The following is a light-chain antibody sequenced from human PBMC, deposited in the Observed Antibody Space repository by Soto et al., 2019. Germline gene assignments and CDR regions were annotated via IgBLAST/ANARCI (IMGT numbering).Light chain of an antibody. Sequence: QAVVTQPPSASGTPGQRVTISCSGSSSNIGRNTVKWYRQLPGTPPTLLIGSSDQRPSGVPDRFSGSQSGTSASLAISGLQSEDEANYICAAWDDSLNAWAFGGGTKLTVL. CDR1: SSNIGRNT. J-gene: IGLJ3*02. CDR2: SSD. CDR3: AAWDDSLNAWA. V-gene: IGLV1-44*01.